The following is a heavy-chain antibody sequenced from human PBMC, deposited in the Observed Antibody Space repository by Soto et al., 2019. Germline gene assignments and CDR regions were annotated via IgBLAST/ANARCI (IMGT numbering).Heavy chain of an antibody. CDR2: ISSTGSTI. CDR3: ARKPRPGPISSDP. J-gene: IGHJ5*02. V-gene: IGHV3-48*03. Sequence: GGSLRLSCAASGFTFSSYEMNWVRQAPGKGLEWVSYISSTGSTIYYADSVKGRFTISRDNAKNSLYLQVNSLRAEDTAVYYCARKPRPGPISSDPWGQGTLVTVSS. D-gene: IGHD6-6*01. CDR1: GFTFSSYE.